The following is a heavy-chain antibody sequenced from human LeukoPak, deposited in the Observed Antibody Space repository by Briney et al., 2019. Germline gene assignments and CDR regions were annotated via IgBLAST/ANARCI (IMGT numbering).Heavy chain of an antibody. Sequence: PGGSLRLSCSASGITFSRYPVSWVRQAPGKGLEWVAVIADDGSNAYYADSVKGRFTISRDNSNNRLYLQMNGLRAEDTAVYYCTRVDDLDAFDTWGQGTMVTVSS. CDR2: IADDGSNA. V-gene: IGHV3-30*03. CDR1: GITFSRYP. CDR3: TRVDDLDAFDT. D-gene: IGHD2-2*03. J-gene: IGHJ3*02.